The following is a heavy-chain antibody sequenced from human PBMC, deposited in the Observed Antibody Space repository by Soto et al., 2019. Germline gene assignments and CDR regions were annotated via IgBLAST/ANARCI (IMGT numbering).Heavy chain of an antibody. CDR1: GGTFSSYA. V-gene: IGHV1-69*13. Sequence: GASVKVSCKASGGTFSSYAISWVRQAPGQGLEWMGGIIPIFGTANYAQKFQGRVTITADESTSTAYMELSSLRSEDTAVYYCARAPGKGYDPIYYYYYGMDVWGQGTTVTVSS. D-gene: IGHD5-12*01. J-gene: IGHJ6*02. CDR2: IIPIFGTA. CDR3: ARAPGKGYDPIYYYYYGMDV.